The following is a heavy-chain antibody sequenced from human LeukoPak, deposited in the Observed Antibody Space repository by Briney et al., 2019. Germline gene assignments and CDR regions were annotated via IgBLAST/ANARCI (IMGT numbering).Heavy chain of an antibody. CDR1: GFSLSSGYF. Sequence: SETLSLTCAVSGFSLSSGYFWGWIRQPPGKGLEWIGSIYHNGVSYFNPSLKSRATISVDTSKNQYSLKLSSVTAADTAVYYCAREQWATVTSLDDYWGRGTLVTVSS. J-gene: IGHJ4*02. CDR3: AREQWATVTSLDDY. D-gene: IGHD4-17*01. CDR2: IYHNGVS. V-gene: IGHV4-38-2*02.